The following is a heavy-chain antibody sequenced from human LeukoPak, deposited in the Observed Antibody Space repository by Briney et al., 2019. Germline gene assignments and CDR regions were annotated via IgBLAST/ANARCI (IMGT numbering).Heavy chain of an antibody. CDR1: GFTFSSYE. D-gene: IGHD3-10*01. CDR3: ARGELGRPFITMVRGVFDY. Sequence: GGSLRLSCAASGFTFSSYEMSWVRQAPGKGLEWVSYISSSGSTIYYADSVKGRFTISRDNAKNSLYLQMNSLRAEDTAVYYCARGELGRPFITMVRGVFDYWGQGTLVTVSS. J-gene: IGHJ4*02. CDR2: ISSSGSTI. V-gene: IGHV3-48*03.